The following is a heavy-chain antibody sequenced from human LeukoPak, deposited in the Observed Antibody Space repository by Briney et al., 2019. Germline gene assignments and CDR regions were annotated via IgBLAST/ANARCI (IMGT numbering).Heavy chain of an antibody. CDR1: GYTFTSYY. D-gene: IGHD1-26*01. Sequence: ASVKVSCKASGYTFTSYYMRWVRQAPGQGLEWMGLINPTGGSTGYAQKFQGRVTMTRDMSTSTGYMELSSLRSEDTAIYYCARDNSVGDNAWWFDPWGQGTLVTVSS. J-gene: IGHJ5*02. CDR3: ARDNSVGDNAWWFDP. CDR2: INPTGGST. V-gene: IGHV1-46*01.